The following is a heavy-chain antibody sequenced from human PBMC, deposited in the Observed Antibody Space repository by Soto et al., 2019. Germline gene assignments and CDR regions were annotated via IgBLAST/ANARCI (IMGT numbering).Heavy chain of an antibody. J-gene: IGHJ4*02. CDR1: GYTFTAYY. D-gene: IGHD3-10*01. V-gene: IGHV1-46*01. CDR3: ARDGTGSGAYYFDY. Sequence: GASVKVSCKASGYTFTAYYMHWVLQAPGQGPEWMGIINPSGASTTYAQKFLGRVTMTRDTSTGTAYMELSSLRSEDTAIYYCARDGTGSGAYYFDYWGQGTLVTVSS. CDR2: INPSGAST.